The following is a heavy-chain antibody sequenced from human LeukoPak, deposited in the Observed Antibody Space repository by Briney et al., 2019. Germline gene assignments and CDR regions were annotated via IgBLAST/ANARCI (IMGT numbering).Heavy chain of an antibody. D-gene: IGHD1-26*01. J-gene: IGHJ3*02. CDR1: GGSFSGYY. CDR2: INHSGST. V-gene: IGHV4-34*01. CDR3: ARDRGELLPNLDAFDI. Sequence: SETLSLTCAVYGGSFSGYYWNWIRQPPGKGLEWIGEINHSGSTIYNPSLKSRVTISLDTSKNQFSLKLSSVTAADTAVYYCARDRGELLPNLDAFDIWGQGTMVTVSS.